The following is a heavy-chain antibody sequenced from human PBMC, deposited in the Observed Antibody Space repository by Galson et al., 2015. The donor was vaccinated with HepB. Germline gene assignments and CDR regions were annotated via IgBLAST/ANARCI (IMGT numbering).Heavy chain of an antibody. CDR3: ARDYASSWYFNHYYGMDV. V-gene: IGHV3-30*04. CDR2: ISYDGSNK. Sequence: SLRLSCAASRFTCSSYAMHWVRQAPGKGLEWVAVISYDGSNKYYADSVKGRFTISMDNSQNTLYLQMNSLRAEDTAVYYCARDYASSWYFNHYYGMDVWGQGTTVTVSS. J-gene: IGHJ6*02. D-gene: IGHD6-13*01. CDR1: RFTCSSYA.